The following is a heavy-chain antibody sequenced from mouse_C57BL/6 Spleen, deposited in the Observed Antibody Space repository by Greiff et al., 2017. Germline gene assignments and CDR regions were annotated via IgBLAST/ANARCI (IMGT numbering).Heavy chain of an antibody. CDR1: GYTFTSYG. V-gene: IGHV1-81*01. Sequence: QVQLQQSGAELARPGASVQLSCKASGYTFTSYGISWVKQRTGQGLEWIGEIYPRSGNTYYNEKFKGKATLTADKSSSTAYMELRSLTSEDSAVYFCARREGSHYDYAYFDYWGQGTTLTVSS. CDR3: ARREGSHYDYAYFDY. CDR2: IYPRSGNT. J-gene: IGHJ2*01. D-gene: IGHD2-4*01.